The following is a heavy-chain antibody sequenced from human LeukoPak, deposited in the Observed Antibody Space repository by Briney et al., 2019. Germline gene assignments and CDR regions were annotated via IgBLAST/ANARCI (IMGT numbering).Heavy chain of an antibody. CDR2: IYYSGST. CDR3: ARHSWDYYDSSGYQGWFDP. CDR1: GGSFSGYY. V-gene: IGHV4-34*01. Sequence: PSETLSLTCAVYGGSFSGYYWSWIRQPPGKGLEWIGSIYYSGSTYCNPSLKSRVTISVDTSKNQFSLKLSSVTAADTAVYYCARHSWDYYDSSGYQGWFDPWGQGTLVTVSS. J-gene: IGHJ5*02. D-gene: IGHD3-22*01.